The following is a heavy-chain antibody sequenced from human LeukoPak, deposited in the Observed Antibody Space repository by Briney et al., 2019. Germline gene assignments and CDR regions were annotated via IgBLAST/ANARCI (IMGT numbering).Heavy chain of an antibody. V-gene: IGHV3-21*01. Sequence: GGSVRLLHGVSRFIYLRQCAKGASQAPGKGLEWVSSISSSSSYIYYADSVKGRFTISRDNAKNSLYLQMNSLRAEDTAVYYCASYAYDIVTGYYFYFDYWGQGTLVTVSS. CDR3: ASYAYDIVTGYYFYFDY. D-gene: IGHD3-9*01. J-gene: IGHJ4*02. CDR2: ISSSSSYI. CDR1: RFIYLRQC.